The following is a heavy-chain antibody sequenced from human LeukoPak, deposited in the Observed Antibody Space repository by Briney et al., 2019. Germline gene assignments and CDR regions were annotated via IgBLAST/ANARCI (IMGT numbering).Heavy chain of an antibody. CDR3: ASTSDCSTTSCPNAFDY. Sequence: SVKVSCKASGGTFSSYAISWVRQAPGHGLEWMGRIIPILGIANYAQKFQGRVTITADKSTYTAYMELSSLRSEDTAVYYCASTSDCSTTSCPNAFDYWGQGALVTVSS. D-gene: IGHD2-2*01. V-gene: IGHV1-69*04. CDR2: IIPILGIA. J-gene: IGHJ4*02. CDR1: GGTFSSYA.